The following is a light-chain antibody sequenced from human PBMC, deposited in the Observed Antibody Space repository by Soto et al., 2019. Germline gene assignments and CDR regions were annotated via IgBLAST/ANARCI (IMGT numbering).Light chain of an antibody. V-gene: IGLV2-14*01. Sequence: QSVLTRPASVSGSPGQSIAISCTGTSSDVGNYNYVSWYQQHPDKAPKLMIFDVSNRPSGVSDRFSGSKSGNTASLTISGLQADDEADYYCTSYTSSSTYVFGTGTKVTVL. CDR1: SSDVGNYNY. J-gene: IGLJ1*01. CDR2: DVS. CDR3: TSYTSSSTYV.